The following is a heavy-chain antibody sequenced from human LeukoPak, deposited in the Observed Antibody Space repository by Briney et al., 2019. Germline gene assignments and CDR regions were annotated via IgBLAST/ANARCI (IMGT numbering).Heavy chain of an antibody. V-gene: IGHV4-38-2*02. D-gene: IGHD3-16*02. J-gene: IGHJ4*02. CDR2: IYYSGST. Sequence: SSETLSLTCTVSGYSISSGYYWGWIRQPPGKGLEWIGSIYYSGSTYYNPSLKSRVTISVDTSKNQFSLKLSSVTAADTAVYYCASLDYDYVWGSYPGIDYWGQGTLVTVSS. CDR1: GYSISSGYY. CDR3: ASLDYDYVWGSYPGIDY.